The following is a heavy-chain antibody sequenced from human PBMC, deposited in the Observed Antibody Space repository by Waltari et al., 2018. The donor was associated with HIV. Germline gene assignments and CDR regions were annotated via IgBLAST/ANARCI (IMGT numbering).Heavy chain of an antibody. CDR1: GFSFSSYG. J-gene: IGHJ4*02. CDR2: ISTSSSAI. CDR3: ARDRTRYYFDS. D-gene: IGHD6-6*01. Sequence: EVQLVESGGGLVQPGGSLRLSCTASGFSFSSYGMNWVRQAQGNGMEWGSYISTSSSAIFYADSVKCRFTISRDTAKNSLYLQMNSLRAEDTAVYYCARDRTRYYFDSWGQGTLVTVSS. V-gene: IGHV3-48*01.